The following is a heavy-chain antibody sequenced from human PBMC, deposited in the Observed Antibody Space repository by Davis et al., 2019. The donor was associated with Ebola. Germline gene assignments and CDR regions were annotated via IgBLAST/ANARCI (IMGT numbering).Heavy chain of an antibody. CDR3: AASAGTVGKFDY. D-gene: IGHD1-14*01. V-gene: IGHV3-9*01. J-gene: IGHJ4*01. CDR1: GFTFDDYV. Sequence: SLKISCAASGFTFDDYVLHWVRQAPGKGLEWVSGISWNSGSIGYADSVKGRFTISRDNAKNSLYLQMNSLRAEDTAVYYCAASAGTVGKFDYWGQGTLVTVSS. CDR2: ISWNSGSI.